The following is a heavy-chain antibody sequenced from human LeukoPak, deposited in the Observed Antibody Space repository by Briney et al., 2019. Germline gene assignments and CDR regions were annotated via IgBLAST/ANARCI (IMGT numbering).Heavy chain of an antibody. Sequence: GGSLRLSCAASGFTFSSYAMSWVRQAPGKGLEWVSAISGSGGSTYYADSVKGRFTISRDNSKNTLYLQMNSLRAEDTAVYYCAKATVIVPAAPSRYYFDYWGQGTLVTVSS. CDR2: ISGSGGST. CDR3: AKATVIVPAAPSRYYFDY. J-gene: IGHJ4*02. V-gene: IGHV3-23*01. D-gene: IGHD2-2*01. CDR1: GFTFSSYA.